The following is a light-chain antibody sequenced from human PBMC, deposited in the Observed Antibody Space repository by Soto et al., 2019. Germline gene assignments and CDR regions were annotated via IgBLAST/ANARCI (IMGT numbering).Light chain of an antibody. V-gene: IGLV2-23*01. J-gene: IGLJ2*01. CDR3: SSYAGYSTSVV. CDR1: SSDVGTYKY. CDR2: EAN. Sequence: QSVLTQPASVSGSPGQSITISCTGTSSDVGTYKYVSWYQQLPGKAPKLMIYEANKRPSGVSDRFSGSKSGNTASLTISGLQAEDEAEYYCSSYAGYSTSVVFGGGTKLTVL.